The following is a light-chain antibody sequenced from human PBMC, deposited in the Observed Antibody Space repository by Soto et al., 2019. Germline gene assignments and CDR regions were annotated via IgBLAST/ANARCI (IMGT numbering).Light chain of an antibody. CDR1: QAIRVV. Sequence: AIPMNQSPPSLSASVGDRVIITCRASQAIRVVVGWLQQRPGHAPNLLIYAASTLHTGVPSTFTGSGSGTDFTLTINDLQPEDVATYFCLQDYDFPYTFGQGTKLEI. J-gene: IGKJ2*01. CDR2: AAS. CDR3: LQDYDFPYT. V-gene: IGKV1-6*01.